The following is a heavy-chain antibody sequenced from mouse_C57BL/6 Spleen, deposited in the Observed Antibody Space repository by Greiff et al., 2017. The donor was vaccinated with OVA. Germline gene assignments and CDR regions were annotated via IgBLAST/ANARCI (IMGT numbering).Heavy chain of an antibody. CDR2: IHPNSGST. D-gene: IGHD1-1*01. J-gene: IGHJ2*01. CDR3: ARRKDYYGSSYDFDY. Sequence: QVQLQQSGAELVKPGASVKLSCKASGYTFTSYWMHWVKQRPGQGLEWIGMIHPNSGSTNYNEKFKSKATLTVDKSSSTAYMQLSSLTSEDSAVYYCARRKDYYGSSYDFDYWGQGTTLTVSS. V-gene: IGHV1-64*01. CDR1: GYTFTSYW.